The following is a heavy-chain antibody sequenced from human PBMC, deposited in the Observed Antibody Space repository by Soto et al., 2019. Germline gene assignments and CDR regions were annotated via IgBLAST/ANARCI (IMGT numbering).Heavy chain of an antibody. CDR3: ARQGGNDYFDF. Sequence: QVQLQESGPGLVKPSETLSLTCTVSSGSINKYCWSWIRQPPGKELEWIGYICDSGSTNYNPSLTSRVTMSVDTSKNQFSLNLSSMTAADTAIYYCARQGGNDYFDFWGQGALVTVSS. CDR1: SGSINKYC. D-gene: IGHD1-1*01. V-gene: IGHV4-59*08. J-gene: IGHJ4*02. CDR2: ICDSGST.